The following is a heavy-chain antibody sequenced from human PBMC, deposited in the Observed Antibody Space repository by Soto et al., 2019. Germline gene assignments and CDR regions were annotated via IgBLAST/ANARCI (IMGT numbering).Heavy chain of an antibody. V-gene: IGHV3-43*01. CDR1: GFTFDDYT. D-gene: IGHD3-3*01. CDR3: AKDIGRGYDFWSGYYRHYYGMDV. Sequence: GGSLRLSCAASGFTFDDYTMHWVRQAPGKGLEWVSLISWDGGSTYYADSVKGRFTISRDNSKNSLYLQMNSLRTEDTALYYCAKDIGRGYDFWSGYYRHYYGMDVRGQGTTVTVSS. CDR2: ISWDGGST. J-gene: IGHJ6*02.